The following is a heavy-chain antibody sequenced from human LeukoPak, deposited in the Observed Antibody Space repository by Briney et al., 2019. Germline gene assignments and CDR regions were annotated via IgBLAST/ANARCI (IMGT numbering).Heavy chain of an antibody. CDR1: GFTFSSYG. CDR3: AKEEGYCGGGSCYYGH. V-gene: IGHV3-30*18. J-gene: IGHJ4*02. CDR2: ISYDGSNK. Sequence: PGGSLRLSCAASGFTFSSYGMHWVRQAPGKGLEWVAVISYDGSNKYYADSVKGRFTISRDNSKNTLYLQMNSLRAEDTAVYYCAKEEGYCGGGSCYYGHWGQGTLVTVSS. D-gene: IGHD2-15*01.